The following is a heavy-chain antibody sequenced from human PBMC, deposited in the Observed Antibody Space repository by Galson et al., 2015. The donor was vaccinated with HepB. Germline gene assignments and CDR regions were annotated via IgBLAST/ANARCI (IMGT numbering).Heavy chain of an antibody. D-gene: IGHD1-1*01. Sequence: SLRLSCAADRYSKFASSEYWMAWVRQTAGKGLGWVANINQEGTPKHYVDSVKGRFAISRDNAKNSLYLQMNSLRAEDTAVYYCVTDTWRSIDSWGQGTLVTVSS. V-gene: IGHV3-7*03. CDR1: KFASSEYW. CDR2: INQEGTPK. J-gene: IGHJ4*02. CDR3: VTDTWRSIDS.